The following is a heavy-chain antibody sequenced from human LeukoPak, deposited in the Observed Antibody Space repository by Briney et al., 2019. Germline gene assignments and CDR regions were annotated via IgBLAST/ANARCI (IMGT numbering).Heavy chain of an antibody. D-gene: IGHD1/OR15-1a*01. Sequence: PSETLSLTCTVSGDSISSYYWSWLRQPPGKGLEWVGYTYYSGSTNYNPSLKSRVTISVDTSKNQFSLKLSSVTAADTAVYYCARDLITGTGYAFDIWGQGTMVTVSS. V-gene: IGHV4-59*01. CDR3: ARDLITGTGYAFDI. CDR2: TYYSGST. CDR1: GDSISSYY. J-gene: IGHJ3*02.